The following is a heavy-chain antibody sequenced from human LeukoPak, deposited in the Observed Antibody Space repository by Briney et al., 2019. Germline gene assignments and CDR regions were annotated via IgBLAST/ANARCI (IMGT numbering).Heavy chain of an antibody. D-gene: IGHD1-26*01. CDR3: GGYNWFDH. Sequence: PGGSLRLSCAASGFTFSTDGMDWGRQAPGKGLEWGAVISNDGSDKYYAASVKGRFTISRDNSKNTLYLQMNNLRVDATAVYYCGGYNWFDHWGQGTLVTVSS. CDR1: GFTFSTDG. J-gene: IGHJ5*02. CDR2: ISNDGSDK. V-gene: IGHV3-30*03.